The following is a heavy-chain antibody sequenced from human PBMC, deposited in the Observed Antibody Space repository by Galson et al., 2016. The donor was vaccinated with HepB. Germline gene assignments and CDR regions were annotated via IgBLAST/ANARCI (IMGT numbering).Heavy chain of an antibody. Sequence: SVKVSCKASADTLKNYIVNWVRQAPGQGLEWVGGIIPMFGTVTSAQRFQGRVTISADESTRTVYLDLSRLTYEDTAVYYCARASPSRILDVWGRGTTVTVSS. CDR1: ADTLKNYI. CDR3: ARASPSRILDV. J-gene: IGHJ6*02. D-gene: IGHD2-15*01. CDR2: IIPMFGTV. V-gene: IGHV1-69*13.